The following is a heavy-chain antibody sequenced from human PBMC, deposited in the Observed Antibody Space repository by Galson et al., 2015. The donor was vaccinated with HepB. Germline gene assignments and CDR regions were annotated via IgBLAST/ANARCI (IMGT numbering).Heavy chain of an antibody. V-gene: IGHV3-23*01. Sequence: SLRLSCAASGFTFSSYAMSWVRQAPGKGLEWVSAISGSGGSTYYADSVKGRFTISRDNSKNTLYLQMNSLRAEDTAVYYCAKPYSRRGLWWPLRPFDYWGQGTLVTVSS. D-gene: IGHD2-21*01. CDR3: AKPYSRRGLWWPLRPFDY. CDR1: GFTFSSYA. J-gene: IGHJ4*02. CDR2: ISGSGGST.